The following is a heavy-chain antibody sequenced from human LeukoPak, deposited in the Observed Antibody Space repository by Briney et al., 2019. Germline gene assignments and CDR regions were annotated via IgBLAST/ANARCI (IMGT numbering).Heavy chain of an antibody. Sequence: ASVKVSCKASGGTFSSYAISWVRQAPGQGLEWMGRIIPILGIANYAQKFQGRVTITADKSTSTAYMELSSLRSEDTAVYYCARDPNYYDILTGPRGAFDIWGQGTMVTVSS. V-gene: IGHV1-69*04. D-gene: IGHD3-9*01. CDR3: ARDPNYYDILTGPRGAFDI. J-gene: IGHJ3*02. CDR2: IIPILGIA. CDR1: GGTFSSYA.